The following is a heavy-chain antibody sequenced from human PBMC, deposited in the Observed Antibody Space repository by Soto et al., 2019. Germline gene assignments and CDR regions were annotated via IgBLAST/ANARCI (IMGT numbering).Heavy chain of an antibody. CDR2: IYYSGST. CDR1: GGSISTSSYY. CDR3: GRQYYHDNPVHPGNY. D-gene: IGHD3-22*01. J-gene: IGHJ4*02. V-gene: IGHV4-39*01. Sequence: SETLSLTCTVSGGSISTSSYYWGWIRQPPGKGLEWIGSIYYSGSTYYNPSLKSRVTMSVDTSKNQFSLKLSSVTAADTAVYYCGRQYYHDNPVHPGNYWGQGTLVTVSS.